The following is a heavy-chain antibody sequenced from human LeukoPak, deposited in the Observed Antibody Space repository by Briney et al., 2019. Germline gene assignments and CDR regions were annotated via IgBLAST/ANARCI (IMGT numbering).Heavy chain of an antibody. CDR2: ISYDGSNK. J-gene: IGHJ4*02. CDR3: AKGGDFWSGYYAPPIDY. Sequence: GRSLRLSCAASGFTFSSYGMHWVRQAPGKGLEWVAVISYDGSNKYYADSVKGRFTISRDNSKNTLYLQMNSLRAEDTAVYYCAKGGDFWSGYYAPPIDYWGQGTLVTVSS. CDR1: GFTFSSYG. D-gene: IGHD3-3*01. V-gene: IGHV3-30*18.